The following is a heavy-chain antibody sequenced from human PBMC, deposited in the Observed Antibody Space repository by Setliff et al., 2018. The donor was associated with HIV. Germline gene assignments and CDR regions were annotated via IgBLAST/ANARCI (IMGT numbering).Heavy chain of an antibody. J-gene: IGHJ4*02. CDR2: LNPTSGNT. CDR3: ARGAPGRSCSGGSCSYFDY. V-gene: IGHV1-8*01. D-gene: IGHD2-15*01. Sequence: ASVKVSCKASGYTFTSLDINWVRQATGQGPEWMGWLNPTSGNTGSAQRFQGRVTMTRNTSISIAYMELSNLRSEDTAVYYCARGAPGRSCSGGSCSYFDYWGQGTLVNVSS. CDR1: GYTFTSLD.